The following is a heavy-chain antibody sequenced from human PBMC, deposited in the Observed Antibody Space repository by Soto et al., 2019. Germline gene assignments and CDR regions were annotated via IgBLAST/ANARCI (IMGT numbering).Heavy chain of an antibody. J-gene: IGHJ4*02. V-gene: IGHV3-33*01. D-gene: IGHD3-3*01. CDR3: VIEFRNDFCSGYRNSYFDY. CDR1: GFTFSSHA. CDR2: VWYDGSNK. Sequence: QEQLVESGGGVVQPGESLRLSCAASGFTFSSHAMHWVRQAPGKGLEWVAVVWYDGSNKYYAESVKGRFTISRDNSNNTLYLQLNILRADDMAVYYCVIEFRNDFCSGYRNSYFDYWGQGTLVTVSS.